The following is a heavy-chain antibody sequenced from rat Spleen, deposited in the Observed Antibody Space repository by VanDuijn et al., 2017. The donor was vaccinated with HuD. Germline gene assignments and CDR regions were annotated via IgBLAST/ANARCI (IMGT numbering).Heavy chain of an antibody. D-gene: IGHD1-10*01. Sequence: EVQLVESGGGLVQPGRSLKLSCAASGFTFSDYNMAWVRQAPKKGLEWVASINYEGSSTYYGDSVKGRFTISRENAKNTLYLQMNSLRSEDTATYYCTRALITTPDYWGQGVMVTVSS. CDR2: INYEGSST. CDR1: GFTFSDYN. V-gene: IGHV5-22*01. J-gene: IGHJ2*01. CDR3: TRALITTPDY.